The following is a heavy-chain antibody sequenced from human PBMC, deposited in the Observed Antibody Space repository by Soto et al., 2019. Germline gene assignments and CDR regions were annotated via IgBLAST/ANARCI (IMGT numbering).Heavy chain of an antibody. Sequence: EVQLVESGGGLVQPGRSLRLSCAASGFTFDDYAMHWVRQAPGKGLEWVSGISWNSGSIGYADSVKGRFTISRDNAKNSLYLQMNCLRAEDTALYYCAKDIIGDYGLGVEYWGQGTLVTVSS. CDR1: GFTFDDYA. CDR3: AKDIIGDYGLGVEY. J-gene: IGHJ4*02. V-gene: IGHV3-9*01. CDR2: ISWNSGSI. D-gene: IGHD4-17*01.